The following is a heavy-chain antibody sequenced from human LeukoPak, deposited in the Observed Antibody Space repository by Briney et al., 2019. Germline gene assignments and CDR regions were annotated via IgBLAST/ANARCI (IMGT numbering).Heavy chain of an antibody. D-gene: IGHD6-19*01. CDR2: ISTSGAAT. Sequence: GSLRLSCAASGFTFSSFSMNWVRQAPGKGLEWVSTISTSGAATYYTDSVKGRFTISRDNAKNSLYLQMNSLRADDTAVYYCAKVGWLEGLTNWFDPWGQGTLVTVSS. CDR1: GFTFSSFS. V-gene: IGHV3-21*06. CDR3: AKVGWLEGLTNWFDP. J-gene: IGHJ5*02.